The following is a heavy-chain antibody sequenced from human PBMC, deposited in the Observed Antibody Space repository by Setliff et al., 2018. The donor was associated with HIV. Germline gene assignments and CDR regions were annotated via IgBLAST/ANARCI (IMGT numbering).Heavy chain of an antibody. V-gene: IGHV4-39*01. Sequence: SETLSLTCTVSGVSITNDNYYWGWIRQPPGKGLDWIGNILFTGTIEYNASLSSRVTISVDTSKNQFSLNLTSVTAADTAVYYCASRIYYYDSNNFLREEGFDPWGQGTLVTVTS. J-gene: IGHJ5*02. CDR1: GVSITNDNYY. CDR3: ASRIYYYDSNNFLREEGFDP. CDR2: ILFTGTI. D-gene: IGHD3-22*01.